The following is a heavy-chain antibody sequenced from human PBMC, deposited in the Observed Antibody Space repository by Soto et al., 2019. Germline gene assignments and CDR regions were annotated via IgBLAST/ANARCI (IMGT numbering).Heavy chain of an antibody. CDR1: GGSFSGYY. D-gene: IGHD3-10*01. Sequence: QVQLQQWGAGLLKPSETLSLTCAVYGGSFSGYYWSWIRQPPGKGLEWIGEINHSGSTNYNPSLKSRVTISVDTSKNQFSLKLSSVTAADTAVYYCARGGEGSQRSMGYWGQGTLVTVSS. CDR2: INHSGST. V-gene: IGHV4-34*01. J-gene: IGHJ4*02. CDR3: ARGGEGSQRSMGY.